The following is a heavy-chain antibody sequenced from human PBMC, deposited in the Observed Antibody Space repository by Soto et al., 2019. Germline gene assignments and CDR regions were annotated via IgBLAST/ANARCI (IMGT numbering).Heavy chain of an antibody. CDR2: IIPIFGTA. J-gene: IGHJ4*02. Sequence: SVKVSCKASGGTFSSYAISWVRQAPGQGLEWMGGIIPIFGTANYAQKFQGRVTITADESTSTAYMELSSLRSADTAVYYCGTGEGYNYEDVHDYWGQGTLVIASS. D-gene: IGHD5-12*01. CDR1: GGTFSSYA. V-gene: IGHV1-69*13. CDR3: GTGEGYNYEDVHDY.